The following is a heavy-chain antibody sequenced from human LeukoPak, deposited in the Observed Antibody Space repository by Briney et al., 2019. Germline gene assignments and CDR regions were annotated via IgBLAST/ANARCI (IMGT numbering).Heavy chain of an antibody. J-gene: IGHJ4*02. CDR3: ARGLTIAAAGTSSRSASKPLDY. CDR2: ISAYNGNT. D-gene: IGHD6-13*01. Sequence: ASVKVSCKASGYTFTSYGISWVRQAPGQGLEWMGWISAYNGNTNYAQKLQGRVTMTTDTSTSTAYMELRSLRSDDTAVYYCARGLTIAAAGTSSRSASKPLDYWGQGTLVTVSS. V-gene: IGHV1-18*01. CDR1: GYTFTSYG.